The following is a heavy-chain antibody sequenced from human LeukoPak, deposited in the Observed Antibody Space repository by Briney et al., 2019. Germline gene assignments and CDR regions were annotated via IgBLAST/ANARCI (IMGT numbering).Heavy chain of an antibody. CDR3: ARVGVLATHYYYYGMDV. CDR2: ISANTSNT. J-gene: IGHJ6*02. D-gene: IGHD1-26*01. Sequence: ASVKVSCKASGYTFTSYGVSWVRQAPGQGLEWMGWISANTSNTNYVQTLQGRVSMTTDTSTSTAYMELRNLRSDDTAVYYCARVGVLATHYYYYGMDVWGQGTTVTVSS. CDR1: GYTFTSYG. V-gene: IGHV1-18*01.